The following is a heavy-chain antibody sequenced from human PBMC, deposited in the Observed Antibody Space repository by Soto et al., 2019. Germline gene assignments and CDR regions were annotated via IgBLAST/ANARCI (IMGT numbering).Heavy chain of an antibody. D-gene: IGHD3-3*01. V-gene: IGHV1-69*06. CDR2: IIPIFGTA. J-gene: IGHJ3*02. CDR3: ARALGVAILGVSGAFDI. Sequence: AVKVSCKASGGTFSSYAISWVRQAPGQGLEWMGGIIPIFGTANYAQKFQGRVTITADKSTSTAYMELSSLRSEDTAVYYCARALGVAILGVSGAFDIWGQGTTVTVSS. CDR1: GGTFSSYA.